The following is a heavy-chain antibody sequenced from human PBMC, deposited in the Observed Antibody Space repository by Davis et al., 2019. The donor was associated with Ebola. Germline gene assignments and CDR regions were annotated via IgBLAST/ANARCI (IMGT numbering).Heavy chain of an antibody. V-gene: IGHV4-59*01. Sequence: PSETLSLTCSVSGDSIRGYYWSWIRQPPGKGLEWIGFISYTGTTNYNSSLKSRVTISVDTSKNQFSLKLSSVTAADTAIYYCARGGASSKYFDYWGQGSLVTVSS. CDR3: ARGGASSKYFDY. D-gene: IGHD3-16*01. J-gene: IGHJ4*02. CDR2: ISYTGTT. CDR1: GDSIRGYY.